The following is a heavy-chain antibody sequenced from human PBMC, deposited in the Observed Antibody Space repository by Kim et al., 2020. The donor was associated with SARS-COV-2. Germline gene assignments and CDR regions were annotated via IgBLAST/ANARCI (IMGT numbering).Heavy chain of an antibody. CDR2: IYYSGGT. J-gene: IGHJ5*01. Sequence: SETLSLTCTVSGGSISGYYWNWIRQPPGKGLEWIGYIYYSGGTNYNPSLRSRVTISIDTSKSHFSLELSSVTAADTAVYYCAREGYGDYGYDSWGQGTLVIVSS. D-gene: IGHD4-17*01. V-gene: IGHV4-59*13. CDR3: AREGYGDYGYDS. CDR1: GGSISGYY.